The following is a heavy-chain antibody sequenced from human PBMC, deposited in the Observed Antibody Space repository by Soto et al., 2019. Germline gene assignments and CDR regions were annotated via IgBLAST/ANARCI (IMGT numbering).Heavy chain of an antibody. Sequence: GGSLRLSCAASGFTFSSYGMHWVRQAPGKRLEWVAVISYDGSNKYYADSVKGRFTISRDNSKNTLYLQMNSLRAEDTAVYYCAKDPSPQVHYDFWSHQPDYWGQGTLVTVSS. CDR1: GFTFSSYG. D-gene: IGHD3-3*01. V-gene: IGHV3-30*18. J-gene: IGHJ4*02. CDR2: ISYDGSNK. CDR3: AKDPSPQVHYDFWSHQPDY.